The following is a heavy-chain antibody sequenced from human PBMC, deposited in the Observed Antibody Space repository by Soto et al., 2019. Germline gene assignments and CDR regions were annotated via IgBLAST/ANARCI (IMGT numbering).Heavy chain of an antibody. CDR1: GGTFSSYA. CDR3: ARDPLTGTTTDP. J-gene: IGHJ5*02. Sequence: ASVKVSCKASGGTFSSYAISWVRQAPGQGLEWMGGIIPIFGTANYAQKFQGRVTITADESTSTAYMELSSLRSEDTAVYYCARDPLTGTTTDPWGQGTLVTVSS. V-gene: IGHV1-69*13. CDR2: IIPIFGTA. D-gene: IGHD1-20*01.